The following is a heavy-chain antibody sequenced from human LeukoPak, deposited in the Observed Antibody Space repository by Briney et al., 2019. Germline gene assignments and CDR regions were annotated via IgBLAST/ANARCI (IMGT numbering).Heavy chain of an antibody. D-gene: IGHD3-10*01. CDR3: AKDRVTQAGFDY. Sequence: GGSLRLSCAAPGFTFSVYGMHWVRQAPGKGLEWVTFIQYDASNEYYADSVRGRFTISRDNSKYTLYLQMNSLRAEDTAVYYCAKDRVTQAGFDYWGQGALVTVSS. V-gene: IGHV3-30*02. CDR2: IQYDASNE. CDR1: GFTFSVYG. J-gene: IGHJ4*02.